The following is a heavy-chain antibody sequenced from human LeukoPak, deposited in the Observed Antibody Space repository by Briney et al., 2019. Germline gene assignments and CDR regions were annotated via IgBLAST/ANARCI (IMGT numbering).Heavy chain of an antibody. D-gene: IGHD2-15*01. Sequence: ASVKVSCKASGYTFTSYYMHWVRQAPGQGLEWMGIINPSGGSTSYAQKFQGRVTMTRDMSTSTVYMEPSSLRSEDTAVYYCARDNAVQYCSGGSCWVGSWFDPWGQGTLVTVSS. V-gene: IGHV1-46*01. CDR1: GYTFTSYY. CDR2: INPSGGST. J-gene: IGHJ5*02. CDR3: ARDNAVQYCSGGSCWVGSWFDP.